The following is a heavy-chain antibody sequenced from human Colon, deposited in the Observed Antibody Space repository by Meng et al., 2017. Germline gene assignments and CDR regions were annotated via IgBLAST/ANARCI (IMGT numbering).Heavy chain of an antibody. CDR2: IHYTGST. V-gene: IGHV4-59*01. J-gene: IGHJ4*02. CDR3: ARETRDGYNSKMDS. D-gene: IGHD5-24*01. Sequence: WTWIRQPPGKGLEWIGYIHYTGSTNYNPSLKSRVTISVDKSKNQFSLKLSSVAAADAAVYYCARETRDGYNSKMDSWGQGTLVTVSS.